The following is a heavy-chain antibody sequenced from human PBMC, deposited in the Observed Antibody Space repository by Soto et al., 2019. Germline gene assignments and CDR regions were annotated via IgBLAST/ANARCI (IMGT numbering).Heavy chain of an antibody. CDR1: GDSVSSNSAA. D-gene: IGHD2-21*02. Sequence: PSPTLSLTCAISGDSVSSNSAAWNWIRQSPSRGLEWLGRTYYRSKWYNDYAVSVKSRITINPDTSKNQFSLQLNSVTPEDTAVYYCARGAGDWDLYYYYYYMDVWGKGTTVTVSS. V-gene: IGHV6-1*01. J-gene: IGHJ6*03. CDR2: TYYRSKWYN. CDR3: ARGAGDWDLYYYYYYMDV.